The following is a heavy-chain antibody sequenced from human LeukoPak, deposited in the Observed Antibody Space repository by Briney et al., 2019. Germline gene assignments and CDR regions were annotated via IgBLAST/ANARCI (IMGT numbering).Heavy chain of an antibody. D-gene: IGHD5-18*01. CDR2: ISGSGGST. V-gene: IGHV3-23*01. CDR1: GFTFSSYA. Sequence: AGSLRLSCAASGFTFSSYALNWVRQAPGKGLEWVSAISGSGGSTYYADSVKGRFTISRDNSKNTLYLQMNSLRAEDTAVYYCAKSWAAMVRYYYYMDVWGKGTTVTVSS. J-gene: IGHJ6*03. CDR3: AKSWAAMVRYYYYMDV.